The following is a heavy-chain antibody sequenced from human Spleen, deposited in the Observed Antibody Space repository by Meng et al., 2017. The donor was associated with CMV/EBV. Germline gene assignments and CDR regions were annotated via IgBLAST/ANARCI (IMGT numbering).Heavy chain of an antibody. J-gene: IGHJ4*02. D-gene: IGHD3-10*01. Sequence: GESLKISCAASGFTFSTFSMAWVRQAPGRGLEWVASISSSTATVYYAGSVQGRFTISRENARNSLFLQMNSVTAEDTAFYYCAKDYKAEGEAFDYWGQGTRVTVSS. CDR2: ISSSTATV. CDR3: AKDYKAEGEAFDY. CDR1: GFTFSTFS. V-gene: IGHV3-21*04.